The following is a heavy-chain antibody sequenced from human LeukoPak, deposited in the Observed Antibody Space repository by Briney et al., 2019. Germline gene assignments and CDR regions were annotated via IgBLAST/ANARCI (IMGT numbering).Heavy chain of an antibody. J-gene: IGHJ5*02. V-gene: IGHV3-23*01. CDR2: ISGSGGST. Sequence: TGGSLRLSCAASGFIFTTYGMHWVRQAPGKGLEWVSAISGSGGSTYYADSVKGRFTISRDNSKNTLYLQMNSLRAEDTAVYYCAKGAAATVTTNWFDPWGQGTLVTVSS. CDR1: GFIFTTYG. CDR3: AKGAAATVTTNWFDP. D-gene: IGHD4-17*01.